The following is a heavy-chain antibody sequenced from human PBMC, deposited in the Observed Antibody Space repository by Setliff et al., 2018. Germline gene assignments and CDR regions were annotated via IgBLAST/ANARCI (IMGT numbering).Heavy chain of an antibody. CDR1: GYTFTGYY. V-gene: IGHV1-2*06. D-gene: IGHD1-26*01. CDR2: INPNSGGT. CDR3: ARIMGIVGDNWFDP. Sequence: GASVKVPCKASGYTFTGYYMHWVRQAPGQGLEWMGRINPNSGGTNYAQKFQGRVTMTRDTSISTAYMELSRLRSDDTAVYYCARIMGIVGDNWFDPWGQGTLVTVSS. J-gene: IGHJ5*02.